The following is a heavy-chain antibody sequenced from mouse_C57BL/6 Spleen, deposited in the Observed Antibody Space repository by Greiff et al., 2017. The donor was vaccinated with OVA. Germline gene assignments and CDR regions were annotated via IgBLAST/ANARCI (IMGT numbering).Heavy chain of an antibody. D-gene: IGHD2-1*01. V-gene: IGHV1-64*01. CDR1: GYTFTSYW. CDR2: IHPNSGST. J-gene: IGHJ2*01. CDR3: ARCVPHGNSLDY. Sequence: QVQLQQPGAELVKPGASVKLSCKASGYTFTSYWMHWVKQRPGQGLEWIGMIHPNSGSTNYNEKFKSKATLTVDKSSSTAYMQRSSLTSDDSAVYYCARCVPHGNSLDYWGQGTTLAVSS.